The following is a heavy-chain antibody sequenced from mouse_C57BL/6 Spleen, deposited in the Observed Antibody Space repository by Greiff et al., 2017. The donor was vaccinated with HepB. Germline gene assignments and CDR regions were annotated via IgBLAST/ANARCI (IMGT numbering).Heavy chain of an antibody. CDR1: GYAFSSSW. CDR2: IYPGDGDT. J-gene: IGHJ1*03. V-gene: IGHV1-82*01. D-gene: IGHD1-1*01. Sequence: QVQLQQSGPELVKPGASVKISCKASGYAFSSSWMNWVKQRPGKGLEWIGRIYPGDGDTNYNGKFKGKATLTADKSSSTAYMQLSSLTSEDSAVDFCARDPNYYGSSYGYFDVWGTGTTVTVSS. CDR3: ARDPNYYGSSYGYFDV.